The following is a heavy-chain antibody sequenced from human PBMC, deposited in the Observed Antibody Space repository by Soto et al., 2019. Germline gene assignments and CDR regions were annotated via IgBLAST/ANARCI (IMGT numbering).Heavy chain of an antibody. D-gene: IGHD3-22*01. CDR3: ARVGPAHYYDSSGYYSPLDY. Sequence: QVQLVQSGAEVKKPGSSVKVSCKASGDTFSSYAINWVRQAPGQGLEWMGGIIPMFGTANYAQKFKGRVTITAGDSKSTVSMELISLRSEDTAVYYCARVGPAHYYDSSGYYSPLDYWGQGTLVTVSS. CDR2: IIPMFGTA. CDR1: GDTFSSYA. J-gene: IGHJ4*02. V-gene: IGHV1-69*01.